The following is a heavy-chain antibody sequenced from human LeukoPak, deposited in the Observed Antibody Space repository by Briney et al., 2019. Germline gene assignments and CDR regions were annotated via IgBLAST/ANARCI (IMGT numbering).Heavy chain of an antibody. D-gene: IGHD3-3*01. CDR3: AREGDTIFGEVIDY. Sequence: PSETLSLTCTVSGGSISSGSYYWSWIRQPAGKGLEWIGRIYTSGSTNYNPSLKSRVTISVDTSKNQFSLKLSSVTAADTAVYYCAREGDTIFGEVIDYCGQGTLVTVSS. CDR1: GGSISSGSYY. V-gene: IGHV4-61*02. CDR2: IYTSGST. J-gene: IGHJ4*02.